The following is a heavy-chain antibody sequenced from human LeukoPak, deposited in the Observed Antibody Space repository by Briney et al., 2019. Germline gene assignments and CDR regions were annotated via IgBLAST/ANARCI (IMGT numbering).Heavy chain of an antibody. CDR2: ISSSSSYT. J-gene: IGHJ4*02. D-gene: IGHD3-9*01. Sequence: PGGSLRLSCAASGFIFSDYSLNWVRQAPGKGLEWVSSISSSSSYTKSADSVKGRFTISRDDSKNTLYLQMNSLRAEDTAVYYCAKLSSYDILTGPLYFFDYWGQGTLVTVSS. CDR3: AKLSSYDILTGPLYFFDY. CDR1: GFIFSDYS. V-gene: IGHV3-21*04.